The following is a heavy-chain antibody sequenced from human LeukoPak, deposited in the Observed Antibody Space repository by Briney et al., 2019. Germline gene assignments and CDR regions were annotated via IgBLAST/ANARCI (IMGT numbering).Heavy chain of an antibody. D-gene: IGHD6-13*01. Sequence: SETLSLTCTVSGGSISSSSYYSGWIRQPPGKGLEWIGSIYYSGSTYYNPSLKSRVTISVDTSKNQFSLKLSSVTAADTAVYYCARSIAAAVYYFDYWGQGTLVTVSS. CDR3: ARSIAAAVYYFDY. V-gene: IGHV4-39*01. CDR2: IYYSGST. J-gene: IGHJ4*02. CDR1: GGSISSSSYY.